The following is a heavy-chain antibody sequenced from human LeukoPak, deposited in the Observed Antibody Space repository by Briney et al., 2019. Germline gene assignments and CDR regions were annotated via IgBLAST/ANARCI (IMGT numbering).Heavy chain of an antibody. V-gene: IGHV1-2*02. Sequence: ASVKVSCKASGYTFTGYYMHWVRQATGQGLEWMGWINPNSGGTNYAQKFQGRVTMTRDTSISTAYMELSRLRSDDTAVYYYARDTSNLVGATNRFDPWGQGTLVTVSS. CDR3: ARDTSNLVGATNRFDP. D-gene: IGHD1-26*01. CDR1: GYTFTGYY. J-gene: IGHJ5*02. CDR2: INPNSGGT.